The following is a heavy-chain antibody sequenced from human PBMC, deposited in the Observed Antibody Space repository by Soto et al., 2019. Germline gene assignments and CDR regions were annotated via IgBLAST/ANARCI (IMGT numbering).Heavy chain of an antibody. CDR1: GYTFTSYG. D-gene: IGHD3-22*01. J-gene: IGHJ5*02. CDR2: ISAYNGNT. V-gene: IGHV1-18*01. Sequence: ASVKVSCKASGYTFTSYGISWVRQAPGQGLEWMGWISAYNGNTNYAQKLQGRVTMTTDTSTSTAYMELRSLRSDDTAVYYCARTYITMIVVALNWFDPWGQGTLVTV. CDR3: ARTYITMIVVALNWFDP.